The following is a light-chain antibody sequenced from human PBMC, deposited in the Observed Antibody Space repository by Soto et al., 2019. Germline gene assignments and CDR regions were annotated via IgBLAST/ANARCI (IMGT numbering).Light chain of an antibody. CDR1: SSDVGGYEY. V-gene: IGLV2-8*01. CDR2: EVS. J-gene: IGLJ1*01. CDR3: SSYAGSNIDYV. Sequence: QSVLTQPPSASGSPGQSVTISCTGTSSDVGGYEYVSWYQQHPGKVPKLMIYEVSKRPSGVPDRFSGSKSGNTASLTVSGLQAEDEADYYCSSYAGSNIDYVFGTGTKVTVL.